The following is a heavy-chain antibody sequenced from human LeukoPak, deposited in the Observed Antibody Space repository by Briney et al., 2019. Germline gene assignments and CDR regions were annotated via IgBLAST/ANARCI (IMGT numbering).Heavy chain of an antibody. CDR1: GYTFTSYY. CDR2: INPSGGST. J-gene: IGHJ4*02. D-gene: IGHD3-9*01. CDR3: ARSGAYDILTGYQAYYFDY. Sequence: ASVKVSCKASGYTFTSYYMHWVRQAPGQGLEWMGIINPSGGSTSYAQKFQGRVTMTRDTSTSTVYMELSSLRSEDTAVYYCARSGAYDILTGYQAYYFDYWGQGTLVTVSS. V-gene: IGHV1-46*01.